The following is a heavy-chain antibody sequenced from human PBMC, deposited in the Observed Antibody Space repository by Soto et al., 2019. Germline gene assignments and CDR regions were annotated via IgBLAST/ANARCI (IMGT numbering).Heavy chain of an antibody. J-gene: IGHJ6*02. CDR1: GGTFSIYA. V-gene: IGHV1-69*13. Sequence: SSVKVSCKPSGGTFSIYAISWVRQVPGQGLEWMGGISPIFGTANYAQKFQGRVTITADESTSTAYMELSSLRSEDTAVYYCARGLWTIFGVVSRNLPRNEYYYYGMDVWGQGTTVTVSS. CDR2: ISPIFGTA. CDR3: ARGLWTIFGVVSRNLPRNEYYYYGMDV. D-gene: IGHD3-3*01.